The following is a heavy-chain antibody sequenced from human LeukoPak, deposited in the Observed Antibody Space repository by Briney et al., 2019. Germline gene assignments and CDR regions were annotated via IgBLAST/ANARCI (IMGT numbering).Heavy chain of an antibody. CDR1: GGSISSSNYY. V-gene: IGHV4-39*01. CDR3: ARSGDDSSGYYYVSMANYYYYYMDV. D-gene: IGHD3-22*01. J-gene: IGHJ6*03. Sequence: SETLSLTCTVSGGSISSSNYYWGWIRQPPGEGLEWIGSIYYSGSTYYNPSLKSRVTISVDTSKNQFSLKLSSVTAADTAVYYCARSGDDSSGYYYVSMANYYYYYMDVWGKGTTVTISS. CDR2: IYYSGST.